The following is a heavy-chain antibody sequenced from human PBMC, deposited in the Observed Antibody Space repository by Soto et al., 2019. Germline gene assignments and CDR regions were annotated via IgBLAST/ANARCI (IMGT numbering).Heavy chain of an antibody. V-gene: IGHV2-5*02. J-gene: IGHJ4*02. CDR1: GFSLSTHTVG. Sequence: QITLKESGPPLVKPTQTLTLTCTFSGFSLSTHTVGVAWIRQPPGKALEWLGLIYWDEDKRYSPSLKSSLTITPHTAKNQVVLTMTNLDPVDTATYYCAHIVPFDYRGYNFEFWGQGNLVTVSS. CDR2: IYWDEDK. CDR3: AHIVPFDYRGYNFEF. D-gene: IGHD3-9*01.